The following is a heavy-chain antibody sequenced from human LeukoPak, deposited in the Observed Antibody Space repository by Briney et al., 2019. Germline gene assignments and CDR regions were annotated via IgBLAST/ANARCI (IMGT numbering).Heavy chain of an antibody. CDR3: ARDWYHAIDY. CDR2: ISWNSGSI. J-gene: IGHJ4*02. D-gene: IGHD2-2*01. Sequence: GGSLRLSCAASGFTFDDYAMHWVRQAPGKGLEWVSGISWNSGSIGYADSVKGRFTISRDNAKNSLYLQMNSLRAEDTAVYYCARDWYHAIDYWGQGTLVTVSS. V-gene: IGHV3-9*01. CDR1: GFTFDDYA.